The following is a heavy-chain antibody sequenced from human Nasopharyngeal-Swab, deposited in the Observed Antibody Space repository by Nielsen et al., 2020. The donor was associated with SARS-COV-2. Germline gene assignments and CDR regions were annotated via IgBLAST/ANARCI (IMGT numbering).Heavy chain of an antibody. Sequence: WVRQAPGQGLEWMGRIDPNTGGTSSAQIFQGRVTMTRDTSISTVYIEVTSLTSDDTAVYYCARVRSGHNGAGGAFDIWGQGTMVTVSS. D-gene: IGHD6-19*01. J-gene: IGHJ3*02. CDR2: IDPNTGGT. CDR3: ARVRSGHNGAGGAFDI. V-gene: IGHV1-2*06.